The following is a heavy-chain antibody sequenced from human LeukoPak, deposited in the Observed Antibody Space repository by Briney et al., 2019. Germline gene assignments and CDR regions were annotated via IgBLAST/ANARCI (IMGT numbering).Heavy chain of an antibody. J-gene: IGHJ5*02. Sequence: GRSLRLSCAASGFTFSSYAMHWVRQAPGKGLEWVAVISYDGSNKYYADSVKGRFTISRDNSKNTLYLQMNSLRAEDTAVYYCAREQLLWFGERANWFDPWGQGTLVTVSS. D-gene: IGHD3-10*01. CDR3: AREQLLWFGERANWFDP. V-gene: IGHV3-30-3*01. CDR2: ISYDGSNK. CDR1: GFTFSSYA.